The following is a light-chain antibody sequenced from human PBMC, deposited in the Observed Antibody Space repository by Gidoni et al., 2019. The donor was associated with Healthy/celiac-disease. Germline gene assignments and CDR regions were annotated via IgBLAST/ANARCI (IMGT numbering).Light chain of an antibody. CDR1: QSISSS. Sequence: DIQITQSPSSLSASVGDRVTITCRASQSISSSLNWYQQKPGKAPKLLIYAASSLQSGVPSRFSGSGSGTDFTLTISSLQPEDFATYYCQQSYSTPQLTFGGGTKVEIK. CDR3: QQSYSTPQLT. J-gene: IGKJ4*01. CDR2: AAS. V-gene: IGKV1-39*01.